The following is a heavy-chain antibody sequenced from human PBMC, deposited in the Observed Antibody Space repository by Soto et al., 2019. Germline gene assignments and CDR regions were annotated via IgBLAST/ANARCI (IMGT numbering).Heavy chain of an antibody. CDR2: IGTAGDT. V-gene: IGHV3-13*01. CDR3: AAVLLWFGELLYPFDY. J-gene: IGHJ4*02. CDR1: GFTFSSYD. Sequence: ESGGGLVQPGGSLRLSCAASGFTFSSYDMHWVRQATGKGLEWVSAIGTAGDTYYPGSVKGRFTISRENAKNSLYLQMNSLRAGDTAVYSLAAVLLWFGELLYPFDYWGQGTLVTVSS. D-gene: IGHD3-10*01.